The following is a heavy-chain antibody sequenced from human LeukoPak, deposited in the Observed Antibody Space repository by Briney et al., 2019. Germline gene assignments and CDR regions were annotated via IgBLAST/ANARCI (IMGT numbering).Heavy chain of an antibody. CDR2: INPSGGST. CDR3: ARDDGSGYSPFEYFQH. CDR1: GYTFTSYG. J-gene: IGHJ1*01. D-gene: IGHD3-22*01. Sequence: GASVKVSCKASGYTFTSYGISWVRQAPGQGLEWMGIINPSGGSTSYAQKFQGRVTMTRDTSTSTVYMELSSLRSEDTAVYYCARDDGSGYSPFEYFQHWGQGTLVTVSS. V-gene: IGHV1-46*01.